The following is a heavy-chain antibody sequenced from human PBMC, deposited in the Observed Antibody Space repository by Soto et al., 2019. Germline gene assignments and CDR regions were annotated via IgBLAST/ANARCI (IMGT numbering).Heavy chain of an antibody. CDR3: AREGSAPYYYYGLDV. D-gene: IGHD6-19*01. CDR2: INGYNGNT. CDR1: GYTFTTYG. J-gene: IGHJ6*02. Sequence: QVQLEQSGAEVKKPGDSMKVSCKASGYTFTTYGISWVRQAPGQGLACMGWINGYNGNTDYPQKLEGRVTMTTDTSTSAAYMALRSLLSDATAVYYCAREGSAPYYYYGLDVWGQGTTVTVSS. V-gene: IGHV1-18*01.